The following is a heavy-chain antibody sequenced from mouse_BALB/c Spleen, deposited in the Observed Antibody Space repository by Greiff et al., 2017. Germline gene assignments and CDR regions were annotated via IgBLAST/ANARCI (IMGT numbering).Heavy chain of an antibody. CDR1: GFTFSDYY. CDR2: ISDGGSYT. Sequence: EVQLVESGGGLVKPGGSLKLSCAASGFTFSDYYMYWVRQTPEKRLEWVATISDGGSYTYYPDSVKGRFTISRDNAKNNLYLQMSSLKSEDTAMYYCARGGYRYDERNYYAMDYWGQGTSVTVSS. CDR3: ARGGYRYDERNYYAMDY. V-gene: IGHV5-4*02. J-gene: IGHJ4*01. D-gene: IGHD2-14*01.